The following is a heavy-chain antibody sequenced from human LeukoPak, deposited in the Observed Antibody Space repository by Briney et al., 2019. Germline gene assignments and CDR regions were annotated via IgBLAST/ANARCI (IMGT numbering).Heavy chain of an antibody. J-gene: IGHJ5*02. CDR1: GFTFSSDA. CDR3: AKDPYCSGGNCYWFDP. V-gene: IGHV3-23*01. CDR2: ISGGGGST. Sequence: GGSLRLSCAASGFTFSSDAMSWVRQAPGKGLEWVSTISGGGGSTYYADSVKGRFTISRDNSKNTLYLRMNSLRAEDTAVYYCAKDPYCSGGNCYWFDPWGQGTLVTVSS. D-gene: IGHD2-15*01.